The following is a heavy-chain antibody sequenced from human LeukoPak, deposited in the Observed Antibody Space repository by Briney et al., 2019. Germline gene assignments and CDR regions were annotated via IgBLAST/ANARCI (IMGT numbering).Heavy chain of an antibody. Sequence: PGGSLRLSCAASGFSFSSYVMSWVRQAPGKGLEWVSGVSGGGETTYYADSVKGRFTISRDTSKNMLYLQMDSLRVEDTAIYYCAKYGAAQTYYNYGMDVWGRGTTVTVSS. D-gene: IGHD4/OR15-4a*01. CDR3: AKYGAAQTYYNYGMDV. J-gene: IGHJ6*02. CDR1: GFSFSSYV. CDR2: VSGGGETT. V-gene: IGHV3-23*01.